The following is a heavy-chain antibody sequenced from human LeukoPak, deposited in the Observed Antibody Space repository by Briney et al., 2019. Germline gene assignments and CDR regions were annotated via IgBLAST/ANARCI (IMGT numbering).Heavy chain of an antibody. V-gene: IGHV3-33*01. Sequence: HSGGSLRLSCAASGFTFSSYGMHWVRQAPGKGLEWVAVIWYDGSNKYYADSVKGRFTISRDNSKNTLYLQMNSLRAEDTAVYYYARDRILYSFFDYWGQGTLVTVSS. D-gene: IGHD2-2*02. CDR1: GFTFSSYG. CDR3: ARDRILYSFFDY. J-gene: IGHJ4*02. CDR2: IWYDGSNK.